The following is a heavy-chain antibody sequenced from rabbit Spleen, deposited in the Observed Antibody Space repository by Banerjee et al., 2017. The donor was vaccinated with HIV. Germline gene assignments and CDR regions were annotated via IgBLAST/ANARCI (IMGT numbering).Heavy chain of an antibody. D-gene: IGHD8-1*01. CDR2: IASSSSGFT. J-gene: IGHJ6*01. CDR1: GFSFSSIYY. Sequence: QSLEESGGDLVKAGASLTLTCTASGFSFSSIYYMCWVRQAPGKGLEWISCIASSSSGFTYSATWAKGRFTISKTSSTTVTLQMTSLTVADTATYFCARDTGSSFSSYGMDLWGQGTLVTVS. CDR3: ARDTGSSFSSYGMDL. V-gene: IGHV1S40*01.